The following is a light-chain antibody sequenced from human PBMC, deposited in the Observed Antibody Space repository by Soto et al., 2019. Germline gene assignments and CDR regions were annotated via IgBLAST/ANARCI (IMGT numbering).Light chain of an antibody. J-gene: IGKJ2*01. Sequence: EIVLTQSPGTLSLSPGERATLSCRASQSVSSSYLGWYQQKPGQAPRLLIYGASHRATGIPDRFSGSGSGTDFNLTIRRREPEDFAVYYCQQYGSSPLYTFGQGPKLEIK. CDR3: QQYGSSPLYT. CDR1: QSVSSSY. V-gene: IGKV3-20*01. CDR2: GAS.